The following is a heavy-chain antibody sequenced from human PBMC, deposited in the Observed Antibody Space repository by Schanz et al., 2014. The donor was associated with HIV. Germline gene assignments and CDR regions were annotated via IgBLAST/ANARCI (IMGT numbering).Heavy chain of an antibody. CDR2: IDHSGST. CDR3: ASLSSHYFDH. Sequence: QLQLQESGPGLVKPTQTLSLNCVVSGGSMSSGDHSWSWIRLPPGKGLEWIGNIDHSGSTYYNPPPKGRVPISVDRSKTQFPLKMTSVTAADTAVYYCASLSSHYFDHWGQGTLVTVSS. J-gene: IGHJ4*02. V-gene: IGHV4-30-2*01. CDR1: GGSMSSGDHS.